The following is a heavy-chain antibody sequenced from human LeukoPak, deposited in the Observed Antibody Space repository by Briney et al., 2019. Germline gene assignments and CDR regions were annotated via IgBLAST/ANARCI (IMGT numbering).Heavy chain of an antibody. D-gene: IGHD1-20*01. Sequence: GGSLSLSCAASGFTFNTYGMHWVRQLTGKRLEWAFVSVKGRFTIFRESAKNSLSLQMKSLRAEDTAVYYCARSLIGSDDYWGQGSLVTVSS. CDR3: ARSLIGSDDY. J-gene: IGHJ4*02. V-gene: IGHV3-13*01. CDR1: GFTFNTYG.